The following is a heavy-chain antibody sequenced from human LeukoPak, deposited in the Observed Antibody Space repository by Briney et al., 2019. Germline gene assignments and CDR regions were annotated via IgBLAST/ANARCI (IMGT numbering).Heavy chain of an antibody. V-gene: IGHV1-8*01. CDR1: GYTFTSYD. Sequence: ASVKVSCKASGYTFTSYDINWVRQATGQGLEWMGWMNPNSGNTGSAQKFQGSVTMTRNTSISTAYMELSSLRSEDTAVYYCASLVDYGDPFDYWGQGTLVTVSS. CDR3: ASLVDYGDPFDY. J-gene: IGHJ4*02. CDR2: MNPNSGNT. D-gene: IGHD4-17*01.